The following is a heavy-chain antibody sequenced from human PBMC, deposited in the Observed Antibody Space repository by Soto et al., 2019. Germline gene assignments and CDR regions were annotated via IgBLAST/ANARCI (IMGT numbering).Heavy chain of an antibody. Sequence: GGSLRLSCAASGFTFSSYAMSWVRQAPGKGLEWVSAISGSGGSTYYADSVKGRFTISRDNSKNTLYLQMNSLRAEDTAVYYCAKDSYDYVWGSYRWANWFDPWGQGTLVTVSS. J-gene: IGHJ5*02. CDR2: ISGSGGST. CDR1: GFTFSSYA. D-gene: IGHD3-16*02. V-gene: IGHV3-23*01. CDR3: AKDSYDYVWGSYRWANWFDP.